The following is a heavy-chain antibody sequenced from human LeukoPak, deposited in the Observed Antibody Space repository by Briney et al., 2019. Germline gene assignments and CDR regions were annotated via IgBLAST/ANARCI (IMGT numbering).Heavy chain of an antibody. J-gene: IGHJ4*02. CDR3: ARDEYDYVWGSYRYGGFDY. Sequence: PGGSLRLSCAASGFTFSSYWMSWVRQAPGKGLEWVANIKQDGSEKYYVDSVKGRFTISRDNAKNSLYLQMNSLRAEDTAVYYCARDEYDYVWGSYRYGGFDYWGQGTLVTVSS. CDR2: IKQDGSEK. V-gene: IGHV3-7*01. CDR1: GFTFSSYW. D-gene: IGHD3-16*02.